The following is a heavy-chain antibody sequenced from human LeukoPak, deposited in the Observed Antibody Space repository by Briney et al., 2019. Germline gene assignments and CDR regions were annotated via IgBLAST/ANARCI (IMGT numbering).Heavy chain of an antibody. D-gene: IGHD3-10*01. CDR3: ARVFDSGSQAYFYYMDV. Sequence: PSETLSLTCTVSGGSISSSSYYWGWIRQPPGKGLEWIGSIYYSGSTYHNPSLKSRVTMSVDTSKNQFSLKVSSVTAADTAVYYCARVFDSGSQAYFYYMDVWGKGTTVTISS. CDR2: IYYSGST. J-gene: IGHJ6*03. CDR1: GGSISSSSYY. V-gene: IGHV4-39*07.